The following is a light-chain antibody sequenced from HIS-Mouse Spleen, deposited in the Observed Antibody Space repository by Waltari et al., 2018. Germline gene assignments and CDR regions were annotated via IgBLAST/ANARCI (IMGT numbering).Light chain of an antibody. J-gene: IGLJ2*01. CDR1: ALPKKY. Sequence: SYDLTQPPSVSVSPGQTARITCSGDALPKKYAYWYQQKSGQAPVLVLYEDSNRPSGIPERFSGSSSGTMATLTISGAQVEDEADYYCYSTDSSGNHRVFGGGTKLTVL. V-gene: IGLV3-10*01. CDR2: EDS. CDR3: YSTDSSGNHRV.